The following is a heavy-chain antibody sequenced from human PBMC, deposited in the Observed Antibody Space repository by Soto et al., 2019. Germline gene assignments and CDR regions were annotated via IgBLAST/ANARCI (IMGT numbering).Heavy chain of an antibody. CDR3: AKSKATYAKNWLDP. J-gene: IGHJ5*02. CDR2: INSDESST. D-gene: IGHD2-2*01. Sequence: CLRIGGASCRLIISSSWVHLALKTQGKGLVWVSRINSDESSTDYADSVKGRFTISRDNAKNTLYLQMNSLRAEDTALYYCAKSKATYAKNWLDPWGQGTLVTVSS. V-gene: IGHV3-74*01. CDR1: RLIISSSW.